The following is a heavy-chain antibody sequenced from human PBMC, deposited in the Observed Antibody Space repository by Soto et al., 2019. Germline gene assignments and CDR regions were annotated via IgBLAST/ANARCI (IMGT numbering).Heavy chain of an antibody. CDR3: ARLIGP. J-gene: IGHJ5*02. CDR2: IYYSGST. Sequence: PSETLSLTCTVSGGTISSWYWSWIRQPPGKGLEWIGYIYYSGSTNCNPSLKGRVTISVDTSKNQFSLKLSSVTAADTAVYYCARLIGPWGQGTQVTVSS. V-gene: IGHV4-59*08. CDR1: GGTISSWY.